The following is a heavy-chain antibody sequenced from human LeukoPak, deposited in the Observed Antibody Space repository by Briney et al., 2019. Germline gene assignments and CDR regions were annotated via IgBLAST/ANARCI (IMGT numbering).Heavy chain of an antibody. CDR1: GFTFSSYS. J-gene: IGHJ4*02. CDR3: ARGTSIGDYYDSSGYYEDFDY. D-gene: IGHD3-22*01. Sequence: GGSLRLSCAASGFTFSSYSMNWVRQAPGKGLEWVSSISSSSYIYYADSVKGRFTISRDNAKNSLYLQMNSLRAEDTAVYYCARGTSIGDYYDSSGYYEDFDYWGQGTLVTVSS. V-gene: IGHV3-21*01. CDR2: ISSSSYI.